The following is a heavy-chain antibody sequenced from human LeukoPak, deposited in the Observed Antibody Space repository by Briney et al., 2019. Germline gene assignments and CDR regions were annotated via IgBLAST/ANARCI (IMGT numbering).Heavy chain of an antibody. CDR2: VYYSGST. D-gene: IGHD2-2*01. J-gene: IGHJ3*02. V-gene: IGHV4-39*01. CDR3: ARNASSLGAGAFDI. Sequence: ETLSLTCPVSGGPISSSSLYWDWIRQPPGKGLEGLGTVYYSGSTYSNPSLKSRVTISVDTSKNQFSLKLSSVTAADTALYYCARNASSLGAGAFDIWGQGTMVTVSS. CDR1: GGPISSSSLY.